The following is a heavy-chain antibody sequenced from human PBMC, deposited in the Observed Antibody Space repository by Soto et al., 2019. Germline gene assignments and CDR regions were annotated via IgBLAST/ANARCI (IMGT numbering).Heavy chain of an antibody. CDR2: IYYSGST. Sequence: SETLSLTCTVSGGSISSSSYYWGWIRQPPGKGLEWIGSIYYSGSTYYNPSLKSRVTISVDTSKNQFSLKLSSVTAADTAVYYCARHRGATVTTFWFDPWGQGTLVS. CDR1: GGSISSSSYY. CDR3: ARHRGATVTTFWFDP. V-gene: IGHV4-39*01. J-gene: IGHJ5*02. D-gene: IGHD4-17*01.